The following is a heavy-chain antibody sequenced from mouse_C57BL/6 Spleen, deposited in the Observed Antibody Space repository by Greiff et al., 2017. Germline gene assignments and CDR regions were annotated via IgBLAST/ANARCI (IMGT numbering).Heavy chain of an antibody. V-gene: IGHV2-2*01. CDR2: IWSGGST. J-gene: IGHJ3*01. D-gene: IGHD1-1*01. Sequence: VQLQESGPGLVQPSQSLSITCTVSGFSLTSYGVHWVRQSPGKGLEWLGVIWSGGSTDYNAAFISRLSISKDNSKSQVFFKMNSLQADDTAIYYCARGGSSSPWFAYWGQGTGVTVSA. CDR1: GFSLTSYG. CDR3: ARGGSSSPWFAY.